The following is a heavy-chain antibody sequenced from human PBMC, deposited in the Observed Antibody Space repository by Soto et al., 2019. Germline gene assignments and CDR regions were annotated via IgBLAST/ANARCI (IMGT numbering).Heavy chain of an antibody. J-gene: IGHJ6*02. CDR3: ARERMATTPDYYYYYGMDV. V-gene: IGHV1-46*01. Sequence: GASVKVSCKASGFTFTSSAMHWVRQAPGQGLEWMGIINPSGGSTSYAQKFQGRVTMTRDTSTSTVYMELSSLRSEDTAVYYCARERMATTPDYYYYYGMDVWGQGTTVTVSS. CDR1: GFTFTSSA. D-gene: IGHD5-12*01. CDR2: INPSGGST.